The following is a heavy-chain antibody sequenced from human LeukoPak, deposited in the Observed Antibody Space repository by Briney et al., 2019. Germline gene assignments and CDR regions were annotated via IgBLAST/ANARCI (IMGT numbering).Heavy chain of an antibody. CDR1: GFXXXXXX. Sequence: PGGSLRLSCAASGFXXXXXXMSWVRQAPGKXLXXXXAISGXXXXXXXXXXXXXXXXXXXXNSKXXLXXQMXSLRAEDTAVYYCARQKQSHGNFDYWGQGTLVTVS. CDR2: ISGXXXXX. J-gene: IGHJ4*02. V-gene: IGHV3-23*01. CDR3: ARQKQSHGNFDY. D-gene: IGHD1-26*01.